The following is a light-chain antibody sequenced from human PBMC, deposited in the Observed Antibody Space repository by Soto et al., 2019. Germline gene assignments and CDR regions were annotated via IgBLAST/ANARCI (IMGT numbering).Light chain of an antibody. CDR3: LQVSIYPLT. CDR2: STS. J-gene: IGKJ4*01. CDR1: QSVRDD. V-gene: IGKV1-6*01. Sequence: IQRTQSQSSLSASVGDRVTITCRAGQSVRDDVGWYQQKPGKAPKLLIYSTSTLQSGVPSRFCGSVSGTDFTLTISGLQPEDFATHYCLQVSIYPLTFGGGTKVEIK.